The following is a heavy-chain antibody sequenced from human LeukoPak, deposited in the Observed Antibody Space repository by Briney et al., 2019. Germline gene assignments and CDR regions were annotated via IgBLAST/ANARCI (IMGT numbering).Heavy chain of an antibody. CDR1: GYTLTELS. CDR3: ARLEDIVVVPAHRRPFDS. D-gene: IGHD2-2*01. Sequence: WASVKVSCKVSGYTLTELSMHWVRQAPGKGLEWMGGFDPEDGETIYAQKFQGRVTMTEDTSTDTAYMELSSLRSDDTAVYYCARLEDIVVVPAHRRPFDSWGQGTLVTVSS. V-gene: IGHV1-24*01. CDR2: FDPEDGET. J-gene: IGHJ4*02.